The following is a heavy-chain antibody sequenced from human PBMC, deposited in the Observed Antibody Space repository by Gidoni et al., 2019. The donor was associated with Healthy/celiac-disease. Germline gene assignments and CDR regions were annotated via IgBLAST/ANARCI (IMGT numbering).Heavy chain of an antibody. CDR2: INHSGST. J-gene: IGHJ4*02. D-gene: IGHD2-21*02. CDR3: ARGHCRGGDCYFDY. Sequence: QLQLQQWGAGLLKPAETLSLTCAVYGGSFSGYYWSWIRQPPGKGLEWIGEINHSGSTNYNPSRKIRVTRSVDTSKNQFSLKLSSVTAADTAVYYCARGHCRGGDCYFDYWGQGTLVTVSS. CDR1: GGSFSGYY. V-gene: IGHV4-34*01.